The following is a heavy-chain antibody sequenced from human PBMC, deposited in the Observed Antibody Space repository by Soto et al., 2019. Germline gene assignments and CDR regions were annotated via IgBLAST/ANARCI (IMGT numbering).Heavy chain of an antibody. D-gene: IGHD3-22*01. CDR3: ARDSRGYSDD. CDR1: GFTFSSYS. Sequence: PGGSLRLSCAASGFTFSSYSMNWVRQAPGKGLEWVSYITSTSSTIYYADSVKGRFTVSRDNAENALYLQMNSLRAEDTAVYYCARDSRGYSDDWGQGTLVTVSS. V-gene: IGHV3-48*01. CDR2: ITSTSSTI. J-gene: IGHJ4*02.